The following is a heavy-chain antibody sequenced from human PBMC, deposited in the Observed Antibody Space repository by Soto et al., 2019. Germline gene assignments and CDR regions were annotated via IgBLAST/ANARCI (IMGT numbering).Heavy chain of an antibody. CDR2: IYYSGST. J-gene: IGHJ3*02. D-gene: IGHD3-10*01. Sequence: PSETLSLTCTVSGGSISSGDYYWSWIRQPPGKGLEWIGYIYYSGSTYYNPSLRSRVTMSVDTSKNQFSLKLSSVTAADTAVYYCARHFAQEDYYGSGSYASSAFDIWGQGTMVTVSS. CDR3: ARHFAQEDYYGSGSYASSAFDI. V-gene: IGHV4-30-4*01. CDR1: GGSISSGDYY.